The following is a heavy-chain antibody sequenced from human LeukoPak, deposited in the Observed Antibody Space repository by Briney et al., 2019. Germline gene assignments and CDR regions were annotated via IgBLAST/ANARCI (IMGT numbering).Heavy chain of an antibody. CDR2: IYYSGST. CDR3: ARGDYDFWSGYLIFDY. J-gene: IGHJ4*02. Sequence: SETLSLTCTVSGGSISSYYWSWIRQPPGKGLEWIGYIYYSGSTNYNPSLKSRVTMSVDTSKNQFSLKLSSVTAADTAVYYCARGDYDFWSGYLIFDYWGQGTLVTVSS. D-gene: IGHD3-3*01. CDR1: GGSISSYY. V-gene: IGHV4-59*12.